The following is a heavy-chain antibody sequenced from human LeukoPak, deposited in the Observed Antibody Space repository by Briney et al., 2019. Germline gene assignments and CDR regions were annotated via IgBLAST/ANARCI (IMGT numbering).Heavy chain of an antibody. Sequence: PSETLSLTCAVYGGSFSGYYWSWIRQPPGKGLEWIGEINHSGSTNYNPSLKSRVTISVDTSKNQFSLKLSSVTAADTAVYYCARGGLDILTGYYSVHYFDYWGQGTLVTVSS. V-gene: IGHV4-34*01. CDR2: INHSGST. CDR3: ARGGLDILTGYYSVHYFDY. CDR1: GGSFSGYY. J-gene: IGHJ4*02. D-gene: IGHD3-9*01.